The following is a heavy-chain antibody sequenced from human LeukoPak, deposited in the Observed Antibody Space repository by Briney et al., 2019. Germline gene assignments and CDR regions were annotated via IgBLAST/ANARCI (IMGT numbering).Heavy chain of an antibody. V-gene: IGHV3-11*01. J-gene: IGHJ4*02. Sequence: KPGGSLRLSCAASGFTFSDYYMSWIRQAPGKGLEWVSYISSSGSTIYYADSVKGRFTISRDNAKNSLYLQMNSLRAEDTAVYYCARDFFNYYDSSGYPDYWGQGTLVTVSS. CDR3: ARDFFNYYDSSGYPDY. D-gene: IGHD3-22*01. CDR1: GFTFSDYY. CDR2: ISSSGSTI.